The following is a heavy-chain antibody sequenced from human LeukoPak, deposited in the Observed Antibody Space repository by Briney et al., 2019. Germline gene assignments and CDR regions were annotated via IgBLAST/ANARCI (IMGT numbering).Heavy chain of an antibody. CDR3: ARGRGEFYDYVWGSYRFDY. V-gene: IGHV4-38-2*02. D-gene: IGHD3-16*02. J-gene: IGHJ4*02. CDR1: GYSISSGYF. CDR2: VYHVGTT. Sequence: SETLSLTCTVSGYSISSGYFWGWIRQPPGKGLEWIGVYHVGTTDYNPSLKSRVTISVDRSKNQMSLKLSSVTAADTAVYYCARGRGEFYDYVWGSYRFDYWGQGTLVTVSS.